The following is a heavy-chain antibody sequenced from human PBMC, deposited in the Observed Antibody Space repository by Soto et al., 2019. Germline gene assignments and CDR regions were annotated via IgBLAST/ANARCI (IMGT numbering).Heavy chain of an antibody. CDR2: INNAFNT. V-gene: IGHV3-66*01. CDR1: GFDARVNF. J-gene: IGHJ6*02. CDR3: VREDYYYGMDV. Sequence: PGGSLRLSCAVSGFDARVNFMTWVCQAPGKGLEWVSSINNAFNTFYADSVTGRFTISRDNSKNTLYLQMNSLRVEDTAMYYCVREDYYYGMDVWGQGT.